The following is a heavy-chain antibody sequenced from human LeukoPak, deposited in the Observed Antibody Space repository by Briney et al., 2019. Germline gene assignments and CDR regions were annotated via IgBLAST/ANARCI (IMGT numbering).Heavy chain of an antibody. CDR1: GYTFTGYF. V-gene: IGHV1-2*02. J-gene: IGHJ4*02. Sequence: ASVKVSCKTSGYTFTGYFMHWVRQAPGQGLEWMGWINPNSGGTNYAQKFQGRVTMTRDTSISTAYMELSRLRSDDTAVYYCARDSAPGDTYGLLGIDSWGQGTLVTVSS. CDR3: ARDSAPGDTYGLLGIDS. CDR2: INPNSGGT. D-gene: IGHD5-18*01.